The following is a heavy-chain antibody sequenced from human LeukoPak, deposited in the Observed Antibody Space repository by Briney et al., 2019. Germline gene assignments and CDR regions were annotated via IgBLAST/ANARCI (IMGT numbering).Heavy chain of an antibody. V-gene: IGHV3-64D*06. CDR1: GFTFSKNA. D-gene: IGHD1-1*01. Sequence: PGGSLRLSCSASGFTFSKNAMHWVRQAPGKGLEYVSAITNNGGTTYYADSVKGRFTISRDNSKNTLFLQMSSLRAEDTAVYNCVKAYNWNVYSSGDYWGQGTLVTVSS. CDR2: ITNNGGTT. CDR3: VKAYNWNVYSSGDY. J-gene: IGHJ4*02.